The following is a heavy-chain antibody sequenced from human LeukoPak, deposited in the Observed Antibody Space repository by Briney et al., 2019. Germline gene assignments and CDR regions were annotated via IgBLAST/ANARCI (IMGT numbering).Heavy chain of an antibody. J-gene: IGHJ4*02. CDR3: SGYCSSTSCYRGDFFDY. D-gene: IGHD2-2*01. CDR1: GFTFSSYA. CDR2: ISSNGGST. V-gene: IGHV3-64D*06. Sequence: PGGSLRLSCSASGFTFSSYAMHRVRQAPGKGLEYVSAISSNGGSTYYADSVKGRFTISRDNSKNTLYLQMSSLRAEDTAVYYCSGYCSSTSCYRGDFFDYWGQGTLVTVSS.